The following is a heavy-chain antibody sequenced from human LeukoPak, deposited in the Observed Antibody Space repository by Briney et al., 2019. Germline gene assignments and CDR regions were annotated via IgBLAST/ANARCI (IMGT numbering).Heavy chain of an antibody. CDR1: GGSISSYY. D-gene: IGHD3-3*01. J-gene: IGHJ3*02. Sequence: SETLSLTCTVSGGSISSYYWSWIRQPPGKGLEWIGYIYYSGSTNYNPSLKSRVTISVDTSKNQFSLKLSPVTAADTAVYYCARDGDFWSGPIAFDIGGQGTMVTVSS. V-gene: IGHV4-59*01. CDR2: IYYSGST. CDR3: ARDGDFWSGPIAFDI.